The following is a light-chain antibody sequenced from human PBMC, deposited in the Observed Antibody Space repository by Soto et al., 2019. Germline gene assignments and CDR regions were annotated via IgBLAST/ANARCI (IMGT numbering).Light chain of an antibody. J-gene: IGKJ1*01. Sequence: EIMMTQSPVTLSVSPGERATLSCRASQSVSSNLAWYQHKPGQAPRLLISDASTRATGIPARFSGSGSGTEFTLTISSLQSEDFAVYYCQQYNSWPPWTFGQGTKVEVK. CDR3: QQYNSWPPWT. V-gene: IGKV3-15*01. CDR1: QSVSSN. CDR2: DAS.